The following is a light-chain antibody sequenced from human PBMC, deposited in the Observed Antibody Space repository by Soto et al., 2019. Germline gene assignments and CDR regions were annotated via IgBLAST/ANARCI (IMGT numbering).Light chain of an antibody. J-gene: IGKJ3*01. Sequence: EIVLTQSPGTLSLSPGERATLSCRASQSVSNNYLAWYQQKPGQAPRLLIYGASNRATGIPDRFSGSGSGTDFTLTISRLEPEDFAVYYCQQRSNLVTFGPGTKVDIK. CDR2: GAS. CDR3: QQRSNLVT. V-gene: IGKV3D-20*02. CDR1: QSVSNNY.